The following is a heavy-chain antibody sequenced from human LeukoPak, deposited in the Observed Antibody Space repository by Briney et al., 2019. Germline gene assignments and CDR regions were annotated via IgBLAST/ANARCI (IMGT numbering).Heavy chain of an antibody. J-gene: IGHJ6*02. Sequence: GGSLRLSCAASGFTFSRYWMHWVRQAPREGLVLVTRMNSDGSRIDYADSVKGRFTISRDNVKNTLYLDMDSLRAEDTAVYYCARENYYGMDVWGQGTTVIVSS. CDR2: MNSDGSRI. CDR1: GFTFSRYW. CDR3: ARENYYGMDV. V-gene: IGHV3-74*01.